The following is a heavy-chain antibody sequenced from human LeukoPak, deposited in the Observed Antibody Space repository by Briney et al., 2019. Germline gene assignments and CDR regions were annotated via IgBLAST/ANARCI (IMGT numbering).Heavy chain of an antibody. V-gene: IGHV3-23*01. CDR2: ISGSGGST. D-gene: IGHD3-10*01. J-gene: IGHJ4*02. Sequence: PGGSLRLSCAASGFTFSSYAMSWVRQAPGKGLEWVSAISGSGGSTYYADSVKGRFTISRDNSKNTLYLQMNTLRAEDTAVYYCAKDLSLFGSGSPYWGQGTLVTVSS. CDR1: GFTFSSYA. CDR3: AKDLSLFGSGSPY.